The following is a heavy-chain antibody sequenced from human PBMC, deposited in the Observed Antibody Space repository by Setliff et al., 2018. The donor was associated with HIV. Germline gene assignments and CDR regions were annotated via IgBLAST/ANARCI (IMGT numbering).Heavy chain of an antibody. CDR2: INAGNGNT. D-gene: IGHD6-13*01. Sequence: ASVKVSCKASGYTFTSYAMHWVRQAPGQRLEWMGWINAGNGNTKYSQKFQGRVTITRDTSASTAYMELSSLRSEDTAVYYCASRGVAAAGNRENGRYFDYWGQGTLVTVSS. J-gene: IGHJ4*02. V-gene: IGHV1-3*01. CDR1: GYTFTSYA. CDR3: ASRGVAAAGNRENGRYFDY.